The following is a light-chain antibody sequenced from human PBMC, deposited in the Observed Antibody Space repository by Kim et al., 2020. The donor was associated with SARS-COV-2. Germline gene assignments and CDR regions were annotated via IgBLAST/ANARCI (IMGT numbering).Light chain of an antibody. CDR2: TAS. CDR3: LQDYDYPLT. Sequence: AAVGDKVTISCRASQGIRNNLGWYQHKPGTAPRLLIYTASSLSSGVPSRFSGGGSGTDFTLTISSLQPEDFATYYCLQDYDYPLTFGGGTKVDIK. J-gene: IGKJ4*01. CDR1: QGIRNN. V-gene: IGKV1-6*01.